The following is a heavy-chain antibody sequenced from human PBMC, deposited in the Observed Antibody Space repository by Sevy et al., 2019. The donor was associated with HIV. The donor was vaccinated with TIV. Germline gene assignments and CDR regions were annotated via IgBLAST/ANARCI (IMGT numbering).Heavy chain of an antibody. V-gene: IGHV1-24*01. D-gene: IGHD3-22*01. CDR2: FDPEYGKT. CDR3: AITREYYSDSSGYFDY. Sequence: ASVKVSCKISGYTLTEFSMHWVRQVPGKGLEWMGSFDPEYGKTIYAQKFQGRVTMTEDTSTDTAYMELRSLRSEDTAMYYCAITREYYSDSSGYFDYWGQGTLVTVSS. CDR1: GYTLTEFS. J-gene: IGHJ4*02.